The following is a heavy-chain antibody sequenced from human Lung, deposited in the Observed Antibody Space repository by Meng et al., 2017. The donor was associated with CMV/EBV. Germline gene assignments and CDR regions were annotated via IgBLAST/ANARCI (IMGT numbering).Heavy chain of an antibody. CDR1: GLTFSSYW. D-gene: IGHD2-15*01. V-gene: IGHV3-7*01. Sequence: GXXRLSCAASGLTFSSYWMSWVRQAPGKGLEWVANIKQDGSEKYYVGSVKGRFTIPRDNAKNALYLQMNSLRAEDTAVYYCARDSASVGSGYYYYYGMDVWXQGTXVTVSS. CDR3: ARDSASVGSGYYYYYGMDV. CDR2: IKQDGSEK. J-gene: IGHJ6*02.